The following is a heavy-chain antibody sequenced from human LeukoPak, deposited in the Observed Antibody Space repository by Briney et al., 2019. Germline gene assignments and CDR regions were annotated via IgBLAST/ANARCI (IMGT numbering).Heavy chain of an antibody. CDR2: VSYTGSTNHTGST. CDR1: GGSVSAFY. V-gene: IGHV4-59*02. D-gene: IGHD5-12*01. J-gene: IGHJ4*02. CDR3: ARNRVATIYGKFDY. Sequence: KPSETLSLTCTVSGGSVSAFYWSWIRQPPGKGLQWIEYVSYTGSTNHTGSTNYNPSLKSRVNISVDTSNNQFSLKLSSLTAADTAVYFCARNRVATIYGKFDYWGQGTLVTASS.